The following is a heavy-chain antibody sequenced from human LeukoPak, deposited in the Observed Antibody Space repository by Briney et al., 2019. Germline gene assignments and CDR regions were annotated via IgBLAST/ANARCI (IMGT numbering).Heavy chain of an antibody. J-gene: IGHJ4*02. D-gene: IGHD5-12*01. CDR2: INWNGGST. V-gene: IGHV3-20*04. Sequence: GGSLRLSCAASGFTFDDYGMSWVRQAPGKGLEWVSGINWNGGSTGYADSVKGRFTISRDNAKNSLYLQMNSLRAEDTALYYCASIGYSGYDRAFDYWGQGTLVTVSS. CDR1: GFTFDDYG. CDR3: ASIGYSGYDRAFDY.